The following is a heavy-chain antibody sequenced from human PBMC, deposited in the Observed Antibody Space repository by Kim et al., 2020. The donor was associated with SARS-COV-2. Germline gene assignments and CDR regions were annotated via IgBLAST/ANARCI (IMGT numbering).Heavy chain of an antibody. J-gene: IGHJ4*02. CDR1: GFTFSSYG. CDR3: AKNLWFGELSPDY. V-gene: IGHV3-30*18. Sequence: GGSLRLSCAASGFTFSSYGMHWVRQAPGKGLEWVAVISYDGSNKYYADSVKGRFTISRDNSKNTLYLQMNSLRAEDTAVYYCAKNLWFGELSPDYWGQGTLVTVSS. CDR2: ISYDGSNK. D-gene: IGHD3-10*01.